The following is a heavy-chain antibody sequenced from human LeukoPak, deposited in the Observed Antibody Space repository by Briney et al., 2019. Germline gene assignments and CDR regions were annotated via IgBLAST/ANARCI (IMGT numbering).Heavy chain of an antibody. D-gene: IGHD3-10*01. CDR1: GYTFTGYY. J-gene: IGHJ4*02. V-gene: IGHV1-2*02. CDR2: INPNSGGT. CDR3: AAMVRGVIMGRGSHRDY. Sequence: ASVKVSCKASGYTFTGYYMHWVRQAPGQGLEWMGWINPNSGGTNYAQKFQGRVTMTRDTSISTAYMELSRLRSDDTAVYYCAAMVRGVIMGRGSHRDYWGQGTLVTVSS.